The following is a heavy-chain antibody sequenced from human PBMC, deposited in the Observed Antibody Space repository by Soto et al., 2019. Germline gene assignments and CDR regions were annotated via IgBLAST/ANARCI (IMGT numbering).Heavy chain of an antibody. J-gene: IGHJ4*02. V-gene: IGHV3-33*01. CDR2: IWYDGSNK. D-gene: IGHD3-16*02. CDR1: GFTFSSYG. Sequence: QVQLVESGGGVVQPGRSLRLSCAASGFTFSSYGMHWVRQAPGKGLEWVAVIWYDGSNKYYADSVKGRFTISRDNSKNPLYLQMNSLRAEDTAVYYCAREMKSFRYYFDYWGQGTLVTVSS. CDR3: AREMKSFRYYFDY.